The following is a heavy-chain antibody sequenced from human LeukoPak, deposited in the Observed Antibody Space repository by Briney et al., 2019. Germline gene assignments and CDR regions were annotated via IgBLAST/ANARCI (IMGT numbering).Heavy chain of an antibody. CDR1: GFTFDDYA. CDR2: ISWNSGSI. J-gene: IGHJ3*02. Sequence: GGTLRLSCEASGFTFDDYAMQWVRQARGKGLEGGSGISWNSGSIVYADSVKGRFTISRDNAKNSLYLQMNSLRAEDMALYYCAKDRGAVGGAFDIWGQGTMVTVSS. V-gene: IGHV3-9*03. D-gene: IGHD6-19*01. CDR3: AKDRGAVGGAFDI.